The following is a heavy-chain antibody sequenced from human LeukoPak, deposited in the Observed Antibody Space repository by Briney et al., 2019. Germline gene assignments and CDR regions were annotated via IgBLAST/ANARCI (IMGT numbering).Heavy chain of an antibody. V-gene: IGHV1-46*01. J-gene: IGHJ5*02. CDR3: ARETPNSFWFDP. CDR1: GYTFTNYY. D-gene: IGHD1-1*01. CDR2: INPSAGNA. Sequence: ASVKVSCKASGYTFTNYYIHWVRQAPGHGLEYKGIINPSAGNAGYAQKFQGRVTMTRDTSTSTVYMEVSSLRSEDTAVYYCARETPNSFWFDPWGQGTLVTVSS.